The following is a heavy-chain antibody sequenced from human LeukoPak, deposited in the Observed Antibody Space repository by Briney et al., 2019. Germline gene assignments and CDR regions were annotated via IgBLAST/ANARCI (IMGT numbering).Heavy chain of an antibody. D-gene: IGHD2-2*01. CDR3: ARHGIVVVPAAPYYFDY. CDR1: GGSFSGYY. V-gene: IGHV4-34*01. J-gene: IGHJ4*02. Sequence: SETLSLTCAVYGGSFSGYYWSWIRQPPGKGLEWIGEINHSGSTNYNPSLKSRVTISVDTSKNQFSLKLSSVTAADTAVYYCARHGIVVVPAAPYYFDYWGQGTLVTVSS. CDR2: INHSGST.